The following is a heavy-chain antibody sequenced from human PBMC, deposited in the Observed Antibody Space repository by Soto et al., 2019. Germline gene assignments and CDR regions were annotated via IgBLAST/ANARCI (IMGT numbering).Heavy chain of an antibody. CDR2: IYRTGST. Sequence: ESLSGTGAVPCRSFTSTRWWTSVRQPPGQGLEWIGEIYRTGSTNYNPSLKSRVTISLDKSENQFSLKVTSLTAADTAVYYCESRDPGTSVDDWGQGTLVTVSS. J-gene: IGHJ4*02. CDR3: ESRDPGTSVDD. CDR1: CRSFTSTRW. V-gene: IGHV4-4*02. D-gene: IGHD1-7*01.